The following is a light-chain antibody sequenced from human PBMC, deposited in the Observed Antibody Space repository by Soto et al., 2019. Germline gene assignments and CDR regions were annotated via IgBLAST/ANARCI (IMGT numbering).Light chain of an antibody. V-gene: IGKV1-5*03. CDR2: GAS. Sequence: DIQMTQSPSTLSGSVGERVTITCRASHSISSWLAWYQQKPGKVPKLLIFGASSLDSGVPSRFSGSGSGTEFTLTISSLQPDDFATYYCQQYNGDSGVTFGGGTKVESK. J-gene: IGKJ4*01. CDR3: QQYNGDSGVT. CDR1: HSISSW.